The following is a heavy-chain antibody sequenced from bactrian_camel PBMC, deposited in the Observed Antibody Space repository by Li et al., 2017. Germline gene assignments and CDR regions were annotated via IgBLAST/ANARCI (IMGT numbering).Heavy chain of an antibody. V-gene: IGHV3S1*01. CDR2: INTGGGTT. J-gene: IGHJ7*01. CDR1: GFTFSIYW. Sequence: HVQLPESGGGSVQAGGYLTLSCAASGFTFSIYWMYWFRQAPGKGLEWVSTINTGGGTTYYADSLKGRFAISRDNAENTVYLQMNSLKADDTAVYYCVRVEGDILFSYGGNDWGKGTQGTVS.